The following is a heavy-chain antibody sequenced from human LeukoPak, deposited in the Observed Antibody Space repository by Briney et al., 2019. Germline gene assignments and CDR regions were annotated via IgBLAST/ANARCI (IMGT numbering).Heavy chain of an antibody. CDR3: ASSFYYDSRDY. J-gene: IGHJ4*02. CDR2: ITPSGST. Sequence: SETLSLTCVVYGGSFSGYFWSWIRQPPGKGLEWIGEITPSGSTNYSPSLKSRVSISIDTSKKKLSPRLTSVTAADSAVYYCASSFYYDSRDYWGQGTLVTVSS. D-gene: IGHD3-22*01. V-gene: IGHV4-34*01. CDR1: GGSFSGYF.